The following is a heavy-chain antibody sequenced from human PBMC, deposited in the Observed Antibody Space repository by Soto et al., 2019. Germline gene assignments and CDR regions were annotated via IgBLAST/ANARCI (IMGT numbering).Heavy chain of an antibody. V-gene: IGHV1-46*01. CDR1: GYTFTSYY. D-gene: IGHD2-15*01. J-gene: IGHJ6*02. CDR2: INPSGGST. Sequence: ASVKVSCKASGYTFTSYYMHWVRQAPGQGLEWMGIINPSGGSTSYAQKFQGRVTMTRDTSTSTVYMELSSLRSEDTAVYYCARVLHCSGGSCFSDAYYYYYGMDVWCQGTSVTLSS. CDR3: ARVLHCSGGSCFSDAYYYYYGMDV.